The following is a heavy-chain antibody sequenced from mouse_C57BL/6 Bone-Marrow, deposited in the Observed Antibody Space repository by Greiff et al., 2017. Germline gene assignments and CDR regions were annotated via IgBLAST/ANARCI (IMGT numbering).Heavy chain of an antibody. CDR1: GYTFTDYE. CDR2: IDPETGGT. J-gene: IGHJ2*01. D-gene: IGHD4-1*01. V-gene: IGHV1-15*01. CDR3: TRLLWDEGYYFDY. Sequence: VQLQQSGAELVRPGASVTLSCKASGYTFTDYEMHWVKQTPVHGLDWIGAIDPETGGTASNQKFKGKAILTADKSSSTAYMELRSLTSEDSAVYYCTRLLWDEGYYFDYWGQGTTLTVSS.